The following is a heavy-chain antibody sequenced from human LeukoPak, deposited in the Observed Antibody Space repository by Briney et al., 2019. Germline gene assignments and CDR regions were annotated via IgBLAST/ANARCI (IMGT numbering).Heavy chain of an antibody. CDR2: ITRSNYI. D-gene: IGHD6-13*01. Sequence: GGSLRLSCAASGFTFSSYWMSWVRQAPGKGLEWVSSITRSNYIYYADSVKGRFTISRDNAKNSLYLQMNSLRAEDTAVYYCARGYSSSWYGIYYYYYMDVWGKGTTVTISS. CDR1: GFTFSSYW. J-gene: IGHJ6*03. CDR3: ARGYSSSWYGIYYYYYMDV. V-gene: IGHV3-21*01.